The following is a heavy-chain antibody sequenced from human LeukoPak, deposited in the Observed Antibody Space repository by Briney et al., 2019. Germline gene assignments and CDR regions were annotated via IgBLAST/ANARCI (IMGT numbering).Heavy chain of an antibody. V-gene: IGHV1-18*01. J-gene: IGHJ5*02. CDR3: ARDRRMYSSSWYTHRANWFDP. CDR1: GYTFTSYG. CDR2: ISAYNGNT. D-gene: IGHD6-13*01. Sequence: ASVKVSCTASGYTFTSYGISWVRQAPGQGLEWMGWISAYNGNTNYAQKLQGRVTMTTDTSTSTAYMELRSLRSDDTAVYYCARDRRMYSSSWYTHRANWFDPWGQGTLVTVSS.